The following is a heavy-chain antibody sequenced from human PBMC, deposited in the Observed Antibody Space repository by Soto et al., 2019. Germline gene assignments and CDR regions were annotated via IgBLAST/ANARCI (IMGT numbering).Heavy chain of an antibody. CDR1: GFTFSSYA. J-gene: IGHJ6*02. Sequence: PGGSLRLSCAASGFTFSSYAMSWVRQAPGKGLEWVSAISGSGGSTYYADSVKGRFTISRDNSKNTLYLQMNSLRAEDTAVYYCAAREVVDYYYYGMDVWGQGTTVTSP. CDR2: ISGSGGST. D-gene: IGHD6-6*01. V-gene: IGHV3-23*01. CDR3: AAREVVDYYYYGMDV.